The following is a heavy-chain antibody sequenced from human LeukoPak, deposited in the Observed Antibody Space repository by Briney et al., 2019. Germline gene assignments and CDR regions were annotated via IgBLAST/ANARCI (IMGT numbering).Heavy chain of an antibody. Sequence: SQTLSLTCAISGDSVSSNSVTWNWIRQSPSRGLEWLGRTYYRSTWYNDYAVSVRGRITVNPDTSKNQFSLHLNSVTPEDTAVYYCARTDSSSRDYWGQGTLVTVSS. V-gene: IGHV6-1*01. CDR2: TYYRSTWYN. J-gene: IGHJ4*02. CDR1: GDSVSSNSVT. CDR3: ARTDSSSRDY. D-gene: IGHD6-13*01.